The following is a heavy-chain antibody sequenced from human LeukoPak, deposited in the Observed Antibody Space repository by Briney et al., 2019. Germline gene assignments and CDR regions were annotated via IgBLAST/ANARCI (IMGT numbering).Heavy chain of an antibody. V-gene: IGHV3-72*01. CDR3: VVMIFGQGY. D-gene: IGHD3-10*01. CDR2: IRNKADNYVT. CDR1: GFTFSDHY. Sequence: GGSLRLSCAASGFTFSDHYLDWIRQAPGKGLEWVARIRNKADNYVTEYAASVTGRFTISRDAPKNSLYLQMNSLKTEVTAMYYCVVMIFGQGYWGQGTPVTVSS. J-gene: IGHJ4*02.